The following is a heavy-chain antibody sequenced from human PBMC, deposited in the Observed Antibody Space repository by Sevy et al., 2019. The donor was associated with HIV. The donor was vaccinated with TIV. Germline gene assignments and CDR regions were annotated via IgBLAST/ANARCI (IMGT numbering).Heavy chain of an antibody. J-gene: IGHJ5*02. V-gene: IGHV4-34*01. CDR3: AGGESSSSPDVVTAISWFDP. Sequence: SETLSLTCAVYGGSFSGYYWSWIRQPPGKGLEWIGEINHSGSTNYNPSLKSRVTISVDTSKNQFSLKLSSVTAADTAVYYCAGGESSSSPDVVTAISWFDPWGQGTLVTVSS. CDR2: INHSGST. CDR1: GGSFSGYY. D-gene: IGHD2-21*02.